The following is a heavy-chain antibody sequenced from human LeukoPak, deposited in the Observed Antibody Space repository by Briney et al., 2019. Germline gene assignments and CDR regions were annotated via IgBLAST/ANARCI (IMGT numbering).Heavy chain of an antibody. CDR1: GYTFTGYY. J-gene: IGHJ3*02. D-gene: IGHD3-10*01. V-gene: IGHV1-2*02. CDR3: ARNYGSGPKGAFDI. Sequence: GASVKVSCKASGYTFTGYYMHWVRQAPGQGLEWMGWINPNSGGTNYAQKFQGRVTMTTDTSTSTAYMELRSLRSDDTAVYYCARNYGSGPKGAFDIWGQGTMVTVSS. CDR2: INPNSGGT.